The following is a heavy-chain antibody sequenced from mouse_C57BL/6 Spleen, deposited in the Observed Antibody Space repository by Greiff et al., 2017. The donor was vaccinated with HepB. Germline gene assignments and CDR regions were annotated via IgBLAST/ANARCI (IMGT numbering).Heavy chain of an antibody. V-gene: IGHV5-9-1*02. CDR2: ISSGGDYI. CDR1: GFTFSSYA. CDR3: TRGGATTVVATRYFDV. Sequence: EVKLVESGEGLVKPGGSLKLSCAASGFTFSSYAMSWVRQTPEKRLEWVAYISSGGDYIYYADTVKGRFTISRDNARNTLYLQMSSLKSEDTAMYYCTRGGATTVVATRYFDVWGTGTTVTVSS. D-gene: IGHD1-1*01. J-gene: IGHJ1*03.